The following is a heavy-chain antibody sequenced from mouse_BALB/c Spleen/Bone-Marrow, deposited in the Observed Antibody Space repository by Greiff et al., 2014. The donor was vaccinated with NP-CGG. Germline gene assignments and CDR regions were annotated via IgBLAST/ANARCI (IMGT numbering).Heavy chain of an antibody. CDR2: IYPGSGNT. CDR3: TRRRSLDY. Sequence: VQLQESGTELVRPGTSVKISCKASGYAFTNYWLGWVKQRPGHGLEWIGDIYPGSGNTYYNEKLKGKATLTADKSSSTAYMQLSGLTSEDSAVYFCTRRRSLDYWGQGTTLTVSS. CDR1: GYAFTNYW. J-gene: IGHJ2*01. V-gene: IGHV1-63*01.